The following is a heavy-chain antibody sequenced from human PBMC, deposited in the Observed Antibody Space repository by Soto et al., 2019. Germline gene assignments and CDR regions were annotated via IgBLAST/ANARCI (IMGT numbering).Heavy chain of an antibody. J-gene: IGHJ5*02. D-gene: IGHD3-10*01. CDR3: ARQPPPYYYGSGRTGGRNPNWFDP. V-gene: IGHV4-59*08. Sequence: QVQLQESGPGLVKPSETLSLTCTVSGGSISSYYWSWIRQPPGKGLEWIGYIYYSGSTNYNPSLKSRVTISVDTSKNQFSLKLSSVTAADTAVYYCARQPPPYYYGSGRTGGRNPNWFDPWGQGTLVTVSS. CDR1: GGSISSYY. CDR2: IYYSGST.